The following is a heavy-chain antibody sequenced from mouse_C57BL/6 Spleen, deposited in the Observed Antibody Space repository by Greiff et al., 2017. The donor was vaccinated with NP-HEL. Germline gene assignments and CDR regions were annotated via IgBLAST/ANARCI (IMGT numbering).Heavy chain of an antibody. J-gene: IGHJ2*01. CDR1: GYTFTDYE. Sequence: QVQLQQSGAELVRPGASVTLSCKASGYTFTDYELHWVKQTPVHGLEWIGAIDPETGGTAYNQKFKGKAILTADKSSSTAYMELRSLTSEDSAVYYCTRDTEGYFDYWGQGTTLTVSS. V-gene: IGHV1-15*01. CDR2: IDPETGGT. D-gene: IGHD5-1-1*01. CDR3: TRDTEGYFDY.